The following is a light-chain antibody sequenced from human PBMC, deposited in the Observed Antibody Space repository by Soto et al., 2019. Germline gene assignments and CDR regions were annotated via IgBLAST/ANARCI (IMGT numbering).Light chain of an antibody. J-gene: IGKJ1*01. V-gene: IGKV3-11*01. CDR1: QNISNY. Sequence: IVLTQSPATLSVSPGERATLSCRASQNISNYLIWYQQKPGQAPRLLIYDVSNRATDIPARFSGSGSGTDFTLTISSLEPEDFAVYYCQQYGSSGTFGQGTKVDI. CDR2: DVS. CDR3: QQYGSSGT.